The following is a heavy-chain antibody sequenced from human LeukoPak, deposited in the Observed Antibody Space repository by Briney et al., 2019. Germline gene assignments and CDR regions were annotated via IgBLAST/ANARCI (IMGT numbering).Heavy chain of an antibody. CDR1: GGSISSYY. V-gene: IGHV4-59*12. CDR3: AREWSSGSYLN. D-gene: IGHD1-26*01. Sequence: PSETLSLTCTVSGGSISSYYWSWIRQPPGKGLEWIGYIYYSGRTNYNPSLKSRVTISVDTSKNQFSLKLSSVTAADTAVYYCAREWSSGSYLNWGQGTLVTVSS. CDR2: IYYSGRT. J-gene: IGHJ4*02.